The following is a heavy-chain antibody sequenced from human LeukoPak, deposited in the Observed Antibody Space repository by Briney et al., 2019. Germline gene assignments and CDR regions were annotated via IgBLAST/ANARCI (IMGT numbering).Heavy chain of an antibody. CDR1: GGSISSSNW. CDR3: ARPDGPDSYGYGYYYYMDV. Sequence: PSGTLSLTCAVSGGSISSSNWWSWVRQPPGKGLEWIGEIYHSGSTNYNPSLKSRVTISVDKSKNQFSLKLSSVTAADTAVYYCARPDGPDSYGYGYYYYMDVWGKGTTVTVSS. J-gene: IGHJ6*03. V-gene: IGHV4-4*02. CDR2: IYHSGST. D-gene: IGHD5-18*01.